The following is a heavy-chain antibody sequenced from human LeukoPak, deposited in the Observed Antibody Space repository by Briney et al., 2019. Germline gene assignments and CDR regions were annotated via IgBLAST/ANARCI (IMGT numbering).Heavy chain of an antibody. CDR2: INDSGGNT. D-gene: IGHD6-6*01. V-gene: IGHV3-23*01. Sequence: PGGSLRLSCAASGFSFSTYGMSWVRQAPGKGLEWVSGINDSGGNTYYADSVKGRFTISRDNSKNTLYLQMNSLRAEDTALYYCXXXXXXXXXXXGLGPYYYYYGMDVWGQGTTVTVSS. J-gene: IGHJ6*02. CDR1: GFSFSTYG. CDR3: XXXXXXXXXXXGLGPYYYYYGMDV.